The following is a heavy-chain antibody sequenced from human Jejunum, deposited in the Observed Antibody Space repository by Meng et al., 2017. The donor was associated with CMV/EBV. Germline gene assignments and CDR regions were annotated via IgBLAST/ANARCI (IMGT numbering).Heavy chain of an antibody. Sequence: RLVPARDVVGQPGRSLRLSCAASGFTVSRGHMSWVRQAPGKGLEWVSIIYNGDETYYSDSVKGRFSISRDKSNNGLYLQMDSLRVEDTGVYYCARDKKTGGSSPSDYWGQGTLVTVSS. D-gene: IGHD2-8*02. J-gene: IGHJ4*02. CDR2: IYNGDET. CDR1: GFTVSRGH. CDR3: ARDKKTGGSSPSDY. V-gene: IGHV3-66*01.